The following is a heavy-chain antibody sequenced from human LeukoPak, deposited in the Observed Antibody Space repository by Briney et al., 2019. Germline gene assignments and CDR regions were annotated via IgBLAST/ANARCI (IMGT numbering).Heavy chain of an antibody. J-gene: IGHJ4*02. CDR3: ARGVYSYGFDNFDF. D-gene: IGHD5-18*01. V-gene: IGHV1-69*06. CDR1: GGTFSSYA. Sequence: GASVKVSCKASGGTFSSYAISWVRQAPGQGLEWMGGIIPIFGTANYAQKFQGRVTITADKSTSTVYMELSSLRSEDTTVYYCARGVYSYGFDNFDFWGQGTLVTVSS. CDR2: IIPIFGTA.